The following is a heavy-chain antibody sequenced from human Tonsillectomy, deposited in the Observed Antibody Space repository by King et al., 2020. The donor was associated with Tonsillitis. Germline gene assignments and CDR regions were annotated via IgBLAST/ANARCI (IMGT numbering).Heavy chain of an antibody. Sequence: VQLVQSGAEVKKPGASVKVSCKATGYTLGSYGISWVRQAPGQGLEWMGWISAYNGNRDYAQNLQGRVTMTTDTSTSTAYMELRSLRSDYTAVYYCASEGGSCSGGHCYSYYYFDYWGQGTLVTVSS. V-gene: IGHV1-18*01. CDR1: GYTLGSYG. CDR3: ASEGGSCSGGHCYSYYYFDY. J-gene: IGHJ4*02. CDR2: ISAYNGNR. D-gene: IGHD2-15*01.